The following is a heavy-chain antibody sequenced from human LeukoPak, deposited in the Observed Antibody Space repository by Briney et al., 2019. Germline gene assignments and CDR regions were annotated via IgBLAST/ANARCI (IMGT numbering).Heavy chain of an antibody. CDR1: GFSVSNNY. D-gene: IGHD3-3*01. CDR3: ARDLLGIDFWSGYYPGDYYYYGMDV. CDR2: IYSGGST. J-gene: IGHJ6*02. V-gene: IGHV3-66*01. Sequence: GGSLRLSCAASGFSVSNNYMSWVRQAPGKGLEWVSVIYSGGSTFYADSVKGRFTISRDNSKNTLYLQMNSLRAEDTAVYYCARDLLGIDFWSGYYPGDYYYYGMDVWGQGTTVTVSS.